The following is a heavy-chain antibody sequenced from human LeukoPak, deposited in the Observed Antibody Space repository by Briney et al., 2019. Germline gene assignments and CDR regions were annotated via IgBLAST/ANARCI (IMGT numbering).Heavy chain of an antibody. J-gene: IGHJ4*02. CDR3: AKDLHCSSTSCHTGIFDY. Sequence: PGGSLRLSCAASGFTFSSYAMSWVRQAPGKGLEWVSAISGSGDTTYYADSLKGRFPISRDNSKNTLYLQMNSLTAEDTAVYYCAKDLHCSSTSCHTGIFDYWGQGTLVTVSS. V-gene: IGHV3-23*01. D-gene: IGHD2-2*02. CDR1: GFTFSSYA. CDR2: ISGSGDTT.